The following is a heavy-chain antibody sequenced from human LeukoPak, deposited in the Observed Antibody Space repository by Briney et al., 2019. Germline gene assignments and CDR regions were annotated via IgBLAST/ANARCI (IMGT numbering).Heavy chain of an antibody. Sequence: SETLSLTCTVSGGSISSYYWSWIRQPPGKGLEWIGYIYYSGSTNYNPSLKSRVTISVDTSKNQFSLKLSSVTAADTAVYYCAKAHDYYYYMDVWGKGTTVTTSS. CDR1: GGSISSYY. V-gene: IGHV4-59*01. J-gene: IGHJ6*03. CDR3: AKAHDYYYYMDV. CDR2: IYYSGST.